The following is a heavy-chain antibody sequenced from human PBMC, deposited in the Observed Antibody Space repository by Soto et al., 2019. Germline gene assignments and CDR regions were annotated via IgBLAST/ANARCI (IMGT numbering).Heavy chain of an antibody. CDR1: GGTFSTYA. CDR3: ARPKGTYSSGYYYFDF. CDR2: IIPLFGTA. D-gene: IGHD6-19*01. V-gene: IGHV1-69*01. J-gene: IGHJ4*02. Sequence: QVQLEHSGAEVKQPGSSVRVSCKTSGGTFSTYAINWVRQAPGPGLEWMGAIIPLFGTADYSQQFQGRVTITADESTSTAYMELRSLRSEDTAVYFCARPKGTYSSGYYYFDFWGQGTLVTVSS.